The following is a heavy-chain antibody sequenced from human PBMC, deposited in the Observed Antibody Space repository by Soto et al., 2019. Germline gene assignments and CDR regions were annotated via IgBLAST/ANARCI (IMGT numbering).Heavy chain of an antibody. CDR3: ARDGYYDSSGYAPYFDY. J-gene: IGHJ4*02. CDR2: IIPIFGTA. V-gene: IGHV1-69*01. CDR1: GGTFSSYA. Sequence: QVQLVQSGAEVKKPGSSVKVSCKASGGTFSSYAISWVRQAPGQGLEWIGGIIPIFGTANYAQKFQGRVTITADESTSTAYMELSSLRSEDTAVYYCARDGYYDSSGYAPYFDYWGQGTLVTVSS. D-gene: IGHD3-22*01.